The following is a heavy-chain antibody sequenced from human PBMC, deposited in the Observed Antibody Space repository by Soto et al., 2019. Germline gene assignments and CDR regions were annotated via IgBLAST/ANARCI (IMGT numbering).Heavy chain of an antibody. CDR3: AKGAPDFGIDY. Sequence: GGSLRLSCXASGFTFSSYTMHWVRQAPGKGLEWVSLISWDGGSTYYADSVKGRFTISRDNSKNSLYLQMNSLRTEDTALYYCAKGAPDFGIDYWGQGTLVTVSS. CDR1: GFTFSSYT. V-gene: IGHV3-43*01. J-gene: IGHJ4*02. CDR2: ISWDGGST. D-gene: IGHD3-3*01.